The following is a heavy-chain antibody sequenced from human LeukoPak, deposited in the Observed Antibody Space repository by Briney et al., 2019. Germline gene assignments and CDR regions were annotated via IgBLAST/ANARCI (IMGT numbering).Heavy chain of an antibody. CDR1: DDSISGNIYF. CDR3: ARGSQTPDAGY. CDR2: MSHSGST. J-gene: IGHJ4*02. V-gene: IGHV4-61*01. Sequence: SETLSLTCTVSDDSISGNIYFWSWIRQPPGKGLEWIGYMSHSGSTDYNPSLKSRVTISMETSKSQFSLKLKSVTAADTAVYCARGSQTPDAGYWGQGILVTVSS. D-gene: IGHD3-10*01.